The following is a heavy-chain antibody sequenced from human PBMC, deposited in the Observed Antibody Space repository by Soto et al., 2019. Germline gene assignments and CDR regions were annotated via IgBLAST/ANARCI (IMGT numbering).Heavy chain of an antibody. CDR1: GGSFSGYY. CDR3: ARGGDCSGGSCYLNWFDP. J-gene: IGHJ5*02. Sequence: QVQLQQWGAGLLKPSETLSLTCAVYGGSFSGYYWSWIRQPPGKGLEWIGEINHSGSTTYNPSLKSRVTISVDTSKNQFSLKLSSVTAADTAVYYCARGGDCSGGSCYLNWFDPWGQGTLVTVSS. V-gene: IGHV4-34*01. D-gene: IGHD2-15*01. CDR2: INHSGST.